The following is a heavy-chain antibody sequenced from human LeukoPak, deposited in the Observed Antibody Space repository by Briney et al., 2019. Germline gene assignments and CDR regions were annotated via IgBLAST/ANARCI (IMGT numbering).Heavy chain of an antibody. D-gene: IGHD4-23*01. J-gene: IGHJ6*02. CDR1: GFTFRNYG. CDR3: AKDLSPLRVVTPYYYYGMDV. V-gene: IGHV3-30*18. CDR2: ISYDGSNK. Sequence: PGGSLRLSCAASGFTFRNYGMHWVRQAPGKGLEWVAVISYDGSNKYYADSVKGRFTISRDNSKNTLYLQMNSLRAEDTAVYYCAKDLSPLRVVTPYYYYGMDVWGQGTTVTVPS.